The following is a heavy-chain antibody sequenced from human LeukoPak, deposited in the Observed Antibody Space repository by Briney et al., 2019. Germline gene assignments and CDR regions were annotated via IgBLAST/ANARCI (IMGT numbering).Heavy chain of an antibody. J-gene: IGHJ4*02. V-gene: IGHV4-59*01. CDR3: ARENYYGSGSFFDY. CDR2: IYYSGST. D-gene: IGHD3-10*01. CDR1: GVSISSYY. Sequence: SETLSLTCTVSGVSISSYYWSWIRQPPGKGLEWIGYIYYSGSTNYNPSLKSRVTISVDTSKNQFSLKLSSVTAADTAVYYCARENYYGSGSFFDYWGQGTLVTVSS.